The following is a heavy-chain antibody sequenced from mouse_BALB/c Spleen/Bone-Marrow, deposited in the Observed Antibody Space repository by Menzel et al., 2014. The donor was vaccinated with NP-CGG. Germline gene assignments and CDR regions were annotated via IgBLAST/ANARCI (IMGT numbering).Heavy chain of an antibody. V-gene: IGHV1-52*01. Sequence: QVQLQQSGAELVRPGASVQLSCKASGYTFTSYWMNWIKQRPEHGLEWIGWIDPYNSEPLYNQKFKDKAILTVDKSSITAYIQLSSLTSEDSAVYYCVRGGSFDYWGQGTTLTVSS. J-gene: IGHJ2*01. CDR1: GYTFTSYW. CDR2: IDPYNSEP. CDR3: VRGGSFDY.